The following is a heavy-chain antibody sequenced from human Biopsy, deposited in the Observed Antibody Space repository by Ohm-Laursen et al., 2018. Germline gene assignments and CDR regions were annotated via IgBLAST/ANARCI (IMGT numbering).Heavy chain of an antibody. CDR1: GLSFSTYG. V-gene: IGHV3-23*01. CDR2: INGSGGST. Sequence: SLRLSCAASGLSFSTYGMHWVRQAPGKGPECVSVINGSGGSTYYADPVKGRFTISRDNSRNTLYLQMNSLRADDTAMYYRARDLYDFCGGCPFDPWGQGTLVTVSP. D-gene: IGHD3-3*01. CDR3: ARDLYDFCGGCPFDP. J-gene: IGHJ5*02.